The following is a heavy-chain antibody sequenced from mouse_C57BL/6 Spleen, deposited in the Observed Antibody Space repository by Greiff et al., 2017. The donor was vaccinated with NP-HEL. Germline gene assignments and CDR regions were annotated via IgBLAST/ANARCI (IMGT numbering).Heavy chain of an antibody. CDR3: ARSLYDGYYVAMDY. Sequence: VQLQQSGPELVKPGASVKISCKASGYAFSSSWMNWVKQRAGKGLEGIGRIFPGDGDTNYNGKFKGKATLTADKSSSTAYMQLSSLTSEDSAVYFCARSLYDGYYVAMDYWGQGTSVTVSS. CDR1: GYAFSSSW. J-gene: IGHJ4*01. V-gene: IGHV1-82*01. CDR2: IFPGDGDT. D-gene: IGHD2-3*01.